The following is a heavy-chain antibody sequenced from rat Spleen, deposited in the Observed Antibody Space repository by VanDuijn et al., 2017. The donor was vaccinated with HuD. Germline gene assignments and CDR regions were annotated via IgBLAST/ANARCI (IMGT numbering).Heavy chain of an antibody. CDR1: GLSLTSNS. Sequence: QVQLKESGPGLVKPSLTLSLTCTVSGLSLTSNSVNWVRQPPGKGLEWMGGRWGDGSTNYNSALKSRLSISRDTSKSQVYLRMNSLQTEDTATYYCARADIGAIYTDGIWGQGVRVTVSS. J-gene: IGHJ2*01. D-gene: IGHD1-2*01. CDR3: ARADIGAIYTDGI. V-gene: IGHV2-1*01. CDR2: RWGDGST.